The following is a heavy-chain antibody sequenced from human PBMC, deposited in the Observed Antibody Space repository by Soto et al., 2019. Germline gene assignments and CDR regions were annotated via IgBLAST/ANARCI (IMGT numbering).Heavy chain of an antibody. CDR1: GITFSSHW. J-gene: IGHJ4*02. CDR3: ARVGSGYGEFDF. V-gene: IGHV3-74*03. D-gene: IGHD5-12*01. CDR2: ISGDGKFT. Sequence: EVQLVESGGGLVQPGGSLRLSCAASGITFSSHWMHWVRQAPGKGLVWVSRISGDGKFTTYADSVKGRFTISRDNAKSTLYLQMSSLRAEDTGVYSCARVGSGYGEFDFWGQGTPVTVSS.